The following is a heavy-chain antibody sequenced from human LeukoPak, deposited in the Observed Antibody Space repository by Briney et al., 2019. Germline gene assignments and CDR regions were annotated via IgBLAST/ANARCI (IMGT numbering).Heavy chain of an antibody. V-gene: IGHV4-34*01. Sequence: PSETLSLTCAVYGGSFSGYYWSWIRQPPGKGLEWIGEINHSGSTNYNPSLKSRVTISVDTSKNQFSLKLSSVTAADTAVYYCARLLGYSSGWYSVYWGQGTLVTVSS. J-gene: IGHJ4*02. CDR2: INHSGST. D-gene: IGHD6-19*01. CDR1: GGSFSGYY. CDR3: ARLLGYSSGWYSVY.